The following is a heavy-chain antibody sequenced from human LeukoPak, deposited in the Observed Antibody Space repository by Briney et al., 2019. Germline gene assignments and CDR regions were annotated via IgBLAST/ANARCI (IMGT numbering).Heavy chain of an antibody. CDR1: GFTFSSYA. V-gene: IGHV3-23*01. Sequence: PGGSLRLSCAASGFTFSSYAMSWVRQAPGKGLEWVSAISGSGGSTYYADSVKGRFTISRDNSKNTLYLQMNSLRAEDTAVYYCAKVLARGSMVAYQDPPDVWGQGTTVTVSS. CDR3: AKVLARGSMVAYQDPPDV. CDR2: ISGSGGST. D-gene: IGHD2-2*01. J-gene: IGHJ6*02.